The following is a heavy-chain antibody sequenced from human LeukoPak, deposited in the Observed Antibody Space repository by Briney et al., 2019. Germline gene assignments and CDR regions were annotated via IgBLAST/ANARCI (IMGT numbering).Heavy chain of an antibody. CDR2: IYYSGST. Sequence: SETLSLTCTVSGGPISSYYWSWIRQPPGKGLEWIGYIYYSGSTNYNPSLKSRVTISVDTSKNQFSLKLSSVTAADTAVYCCASRNYDYWGRGTLVTVSS. CDR3: ASRNYDY. CDR1: GGPISSYY. J-gene: IGHJ4*02. V-gene: IGHV4-59*01. D-gene: IGHD3-3*01.